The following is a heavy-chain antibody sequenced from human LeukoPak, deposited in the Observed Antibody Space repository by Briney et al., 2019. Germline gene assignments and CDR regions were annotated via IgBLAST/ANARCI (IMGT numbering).Heavy chain of an antibody. V-gene: IGHV4-31*03. CDR3: ARDQRGSSGSHLHMDV. D-gene: IGHD3-10*01. J-gene: IGHJ6*03. Sequence: SQTLSLTCTVSGGSITSGAYYWSWIRQHPGKGLEWIGYIYYSGSTYCNPSLKSRVTISVDTSKNQFSLTLSSVTAADTAVYFCARDQRGSSGSHLHMDVWGKGTTVTVSS. CDR1: GGSITSGAYY. CDR2: IYYSGST.